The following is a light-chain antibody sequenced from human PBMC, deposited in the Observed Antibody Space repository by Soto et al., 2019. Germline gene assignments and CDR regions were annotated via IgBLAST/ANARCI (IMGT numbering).Light chain of an antibody. CDR2: AAS. CDR3: LQDYNYPLT. Sequence: AIQLTQSPSALSASVGDRVTITCRASLGIRNDLGWYQQKPGEAPRLLVYAASTLQSRVPSRFSGSGSGTEFTLTISSLQLEDFGTYYCLQDYNYPLTFGGGTRLEI. CDR1: LGIRND. V-gene: IGKV1-6*02. J-gene: IGKJ4*01.